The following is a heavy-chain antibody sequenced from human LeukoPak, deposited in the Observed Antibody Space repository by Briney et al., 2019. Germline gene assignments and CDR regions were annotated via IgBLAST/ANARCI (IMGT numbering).Heavy chain of an antibody. CDR3: ALLAVASDFDY. CDR1: GFPFSVYE. CDR2: IASSGTIK. V-gene: IGHV3-48*03. Sequence: GGSLRLSCAVSGFPFSVYEMNWVRQAPGKGLEWVSNIASSGTIKYYADSVKGRFSISRDNAKSSLYLQMNSLRVEDTAVYYCALLAVASDFDYWGQGALVTVSS. D-gene: IGHD6-19*01. J-gene: IGHJ4*02.